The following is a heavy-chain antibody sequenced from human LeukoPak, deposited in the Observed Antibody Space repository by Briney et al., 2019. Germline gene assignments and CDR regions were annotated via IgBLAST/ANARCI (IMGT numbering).Heavy chain of an antibody. V-gene: IGHV3-30*04. CDR3: ARDRVVRGVILDY. CDR2: ISYDGSNK. D-gene: IGHD3-10*01. J-gene: IGHJ4*02. CDR1: GFTFSSYA. Sequence: GGSLRLSCAASGFTFSSYAMHWVRQAPGKGLEWVAVISYDGSNKYYADSVKGRFTISRDNFKNTLYLQMNSLRAEDTAVYYRARDRVVRGVILDYWGQGTLVTVSS.